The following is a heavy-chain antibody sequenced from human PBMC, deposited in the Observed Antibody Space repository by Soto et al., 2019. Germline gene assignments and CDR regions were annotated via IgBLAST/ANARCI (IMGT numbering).Heavy chain of an antibody. CDR1: GYTFTSYD. V-gene: IGHV1-8*01. Sequence: QVQLVQSGAEVKKPGASVKVSCKASGYTFTSYDINWVRQATGQGLEWMGWMNPNSGNTGYAQKFQGRVTRTRNTAISKAYMELSSLRSEDTAVYYCARGINYYDSGDEAFEIWGQGTMVTVSS. J-gene: IGHJ3*02. D-gene: IGHD3-10*01. CDR2: MNPNSGNT. CDR3: ARGINYYDSGDEAFEI.